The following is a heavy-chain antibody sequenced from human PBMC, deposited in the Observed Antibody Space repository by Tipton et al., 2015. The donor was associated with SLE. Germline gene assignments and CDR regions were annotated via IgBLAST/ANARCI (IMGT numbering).Heavy chain of an antibody. D-gene: IGHD1-1*01. CDR2: IGTAGDT. J-gene: IGHJ6*02. CDR3: ARENTTSYGMDV. CDR1: GFTFSSYD. V-gene: IGHV3-13*01. Sequence: SLRLSCAASGFTFSSYDMHWVRQATGKGLEWVSAIGTAGDTYYPGSVKGRFTISRENAKNSLYLQMNSLRAGDTAVYYCARENTTSYGMDVWGQGTTVTVSS.